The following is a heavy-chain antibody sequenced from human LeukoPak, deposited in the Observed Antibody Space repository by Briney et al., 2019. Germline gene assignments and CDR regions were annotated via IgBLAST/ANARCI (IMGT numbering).Heavy chain of an antibody. CDR3: ARELVEMATVFDY. CDR2: ISYDGSNK. D-gene: IGHD5-24*01. J-gene: IGHJ4*02. Sequence: GGSLRLSCAASGFTFSSYAMHWVRQAPGKGLEWVAVISYDGSNKYYADSVKGRFTISRDNSKNTLYLQMNSLRAEDTAVYYCARELVEMATVFDYWGQGTLVTVSS. CDR1: GFTFSSYA. V-gene: IGHV3-30-3*01.